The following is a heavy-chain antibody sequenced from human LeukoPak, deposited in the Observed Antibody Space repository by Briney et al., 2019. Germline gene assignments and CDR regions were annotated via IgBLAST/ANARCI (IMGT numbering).Heavy chain of an antibody. D-gene: IGHD5-24*01. Sequence: GGSLRLSCAASGFTFSSYCMDWVRQTPGKGLEWVSSISSSSSYIYYADSVKGRFTISRDNAKNSLYLQMNSLRAEDTAVYYCARSMVTIPIHGGYWGQGTLVTVSS. V-gene: IGHV3-21*01. CDR1: GFTFSSYC. J-gene: IGHJ4*02. CDR3: ARSMVTIPIHGGY. CDR2: ISSSSSYI.